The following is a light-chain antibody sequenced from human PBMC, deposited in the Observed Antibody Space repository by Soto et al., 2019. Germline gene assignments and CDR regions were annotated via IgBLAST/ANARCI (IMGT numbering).Light chain of an antibody. CDR3: QQYGSSPPYT. J-gene: IGKJ2*01. CDR2: GAS. V-gene: IGKV3-20*01. CDR1: QSVNSIY. Sequence: EIVLTQSPGTLSLSPGERATLSSRASQSVNSIYLAWYQQKPGQAPRLLIYGASSRATGIPDRFSGSGSGTDFTLTISRLEPEDFAVYYCQQYGSSPPYTFGQGTKLEIK.